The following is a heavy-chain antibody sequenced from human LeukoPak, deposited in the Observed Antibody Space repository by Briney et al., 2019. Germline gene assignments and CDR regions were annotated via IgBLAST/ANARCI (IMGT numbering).Heavy chain of an antibody. J-gene: IGHJ4*02. V-gene: IGHV4-34*01. CDR1: GGSFSGYY. D-gene: IGHD1-7*01. Sequence: SETLSLTCAVYGGSFSGYYWSWIRQPPGKGLEWIGGINHSGSTNYNPSLKSRVTISVDTSKNQFSLKLSSVTAADTAVYYCARGRWNYDYWGQGTLVTVSS. CDR3: ARGRWNYDY. CDR2: INHSGST.